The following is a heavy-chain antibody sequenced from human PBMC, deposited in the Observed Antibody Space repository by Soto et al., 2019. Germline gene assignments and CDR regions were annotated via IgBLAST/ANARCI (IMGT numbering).Heavy chain of an antibody. CDR3: AQTGLKQQLLGYYYGMDV. CDR2: TYYRSKWYN. Sequence: PSQTLSLTCAISGDSVSSNSAAWNWIRQSPSRGLEWLGRTYYRSKWYNDYAVSVKSRITINPDTSKNQFSLQLNSVSPEDTAVYYCAQTGLKQQLLGYYYGMDVWGQGTTVTVSS. J-gene: IGHJ6*02. CDR1: GDSVSSNSAA. D-gene: IGHD6-13*01. V-gene: IGHV6-1*01.